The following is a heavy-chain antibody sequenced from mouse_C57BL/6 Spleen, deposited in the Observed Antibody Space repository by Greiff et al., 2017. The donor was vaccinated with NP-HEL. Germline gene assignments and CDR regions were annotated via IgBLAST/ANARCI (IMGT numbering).Heavy chain of an antibody. CDR3: ARDLGAMDY. Sequence: QVQLQQSGAELVRPGASVKLSCKASGYTFTDYYINWVKQRPGQGLEWIARIYPGSGNTYYNEKFKGKATLTAEKSSSTAYMQLSSLTSEDSAVYFCARDLGAMDYWGQGTSVTVSS. D-gene: IGHD4-1*01. V-gene: IGHV1-76*01. CDR1: GYTFTDYY. CDR2: IYPGSGNT. J-gene: IGHJ4*01.